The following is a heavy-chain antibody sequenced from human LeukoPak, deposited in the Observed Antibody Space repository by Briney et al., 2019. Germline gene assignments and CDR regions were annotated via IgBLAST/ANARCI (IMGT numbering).Heavy chain of an antibody. CDR2: ISSSSSYI. D-gene: IGHD1-26*01. J-gene: IGHJ4*02. V-gene: IGHV3-21*01. Sequence: GGSLRLSCAASGFTFSSYSMNWVRQAPGKGLEWVSSISSSSSYIYYADSVKGRFTISRDNAKNSLYLQMNSLRAEDTAVYYCAKGIVGATSPGYWGQGTLVTVSS. CDR1: GFTFSSYS. CDR3: AKGIVGATSPGY.